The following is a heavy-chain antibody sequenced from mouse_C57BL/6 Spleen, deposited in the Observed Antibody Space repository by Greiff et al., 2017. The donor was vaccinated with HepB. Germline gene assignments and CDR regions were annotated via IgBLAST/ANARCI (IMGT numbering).Heavy chain of an antibody. CDR3: ARDHYGDVGLFDY. J-gene: IGHJ2*01. D-gene: IGHD2-13*01. V-gene: IGHV1-82*01. CDR2: IYPGDGDT. CDR1: GYAFSSSW. Sequence: QVQLKHSGPELVKPGASVKISCKASGYAFSSSWMNWVKQRPGKGLEWIGRIYPGDGDTNCNGKFKGKATLTADTSSSTAYMQLSSLTSEDSAVYFCARDHYGDVGLFDYWGQGTTLTVSS.